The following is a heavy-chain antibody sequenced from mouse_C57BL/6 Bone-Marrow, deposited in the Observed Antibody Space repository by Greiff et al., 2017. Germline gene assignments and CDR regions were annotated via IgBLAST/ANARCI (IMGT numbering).Heavy chain of an antibody. Sequence: VQLQQSGAELVRPGASVKLSCTASGFNIKDDYMHWVKQRPEQGLEWIGCIDPENGDTEYASKFQGKATITADTSSNTAYLQLSSLTAEDTAVYYCTTKRYFDVWGTGTTVTVAS. J-gene: IGHJ1*03. CDR3: TTKRYFDV. CDR2: IDPENGDT. V-gene: IGHV14-4*01. CDR1: GFNIKDDY.